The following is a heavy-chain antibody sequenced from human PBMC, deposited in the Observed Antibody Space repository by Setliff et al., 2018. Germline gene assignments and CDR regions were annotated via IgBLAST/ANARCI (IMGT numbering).Heavy chain of an antibody. J-gene: IGHJ6*03. CDR2: IYTSGNT. V-gene: IGHV4-4*07. CDR1: GNSISSDY. Sequence: SETLSLTCTVSGNSISSDYWSWIRQPAGKGLEWMGRIYTSGNTNYNPSLKSRVTMSVDTSKKQFSLKLSSVTAADTAVYYCARGKSYYYYMDVWGKGTTVTVSS. CDR3: ARGKSYYYYMDV.